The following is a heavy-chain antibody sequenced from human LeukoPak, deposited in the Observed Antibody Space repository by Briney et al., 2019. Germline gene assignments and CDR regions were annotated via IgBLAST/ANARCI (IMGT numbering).Heavy chain of an antibody. CDR2: ITSSGDGT. Sequence: GGSLRLSCAASGFTFSIYAMSWARQAPGKGLQWVSSITSSGDGTYYADSVKGRFTISRDNSENMLYLQMNSLRAEDTAVYYCARDSIYSSGWFNYFDYWGQGTLVTVSS. J-gene: IGHJ4*02. CDR1: GFTFSIYA. V-gene: IGHV3-23*01. D-gene: IGHD6-19*01. CDR3: ARDSIYSSGWFNYFDY.